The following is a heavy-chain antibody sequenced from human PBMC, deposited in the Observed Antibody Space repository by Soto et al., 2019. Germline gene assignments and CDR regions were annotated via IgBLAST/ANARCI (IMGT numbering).Heavy chain of an antibody. J-gene: IGHJ6*02. Sequence: GGSLRLSCAASGFTFSSYWMHWVRQAPGKGLVWVSRINSDGSSTSYADSVKGRFTISRDNAKNTLYLQMNSLRAEDTAVYYCARVVPHSSSWCSYYYYGMDVWGQGTTVTVSS. V-gene: IGHV3-74*01. CDR2: INSDGSST. CDR1: GFTFSSYW. D-gene: IGHD6-13*01. CDR3: ARVVPHSSSWCSYYYYGMDV.